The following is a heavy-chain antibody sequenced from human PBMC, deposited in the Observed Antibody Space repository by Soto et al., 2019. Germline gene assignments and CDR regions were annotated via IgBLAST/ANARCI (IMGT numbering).Heavy chain of an antibody. D-gene: IGHD6-19*01. J-gene: IGHJ4*02. CDR1: GFTFSTYW. CDR2: INSDGSST. V-gene: IGHV3-74*01. CDR3: ARGYSSGLGY. Sequence: GGSLRLSCAASGFTFSTYWMHWVRQGPEKGLVWVSRINSDGSSTSYADSVKGRFTISRDNAKNTLYLQMNSLRAEDTAVYYCARGYSSGLGYWGQGTVVTVSS.